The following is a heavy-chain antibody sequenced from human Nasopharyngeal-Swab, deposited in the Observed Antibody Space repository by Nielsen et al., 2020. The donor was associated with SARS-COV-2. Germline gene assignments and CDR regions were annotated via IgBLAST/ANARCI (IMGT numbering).Heavy chain of an antibody. CDR3: AREFGYSGYDKRYYYYGMDV. V-gene: IGHV3-7*01. Sequence: GESLKISCAASGFTFSSYWMSWVRQAPGKGLEWVANIKQDGSEKYYVDSVKGRFTISRDNAKNSLYLQMNSLRAEDTAVYYCAREFGYSGYDKRYYYYGMDVWGQATTVTVSS. CDR2: IKQDGSEK. CDR1: GFTFSSYW. J-gene: IGHJ6*02. D-gene: IGHD5-12*01.